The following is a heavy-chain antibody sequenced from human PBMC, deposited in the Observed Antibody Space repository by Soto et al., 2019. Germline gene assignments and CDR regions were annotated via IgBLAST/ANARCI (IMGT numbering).Heavy chain of an antibody. V-gene: IGHV4-34*01. J-gene: IGHJ4*02. CDR3: ACASRPDSGSPTGQFDY. D-gene: IGHD3-10*01. CDR1: GGSINSYY. CDR2: INHSGST. Sequence: SETLSLTCTVSGGSINSYYWSWIRQPPGKGLEWIGEINHSGSTNYNPSLKSRVTISVDTSKNQFSLKLSSVTAADTAVYYCACASRPDSGSPTGQFDYWGQGTLVTVS.